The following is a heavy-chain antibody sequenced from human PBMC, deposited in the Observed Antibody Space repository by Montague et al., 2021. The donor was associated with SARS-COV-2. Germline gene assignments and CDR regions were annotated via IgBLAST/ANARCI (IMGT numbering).Heavy chain of an antibody. Sequence: SLRLSCAASGFTFDDYGMTWVPQPPGKGLEWVSGINWNGADTGYADSVKGRFTISRDNSKNSLYLQMNSLRAEDTAFYYCARWVYSGSNYYFDYWGQGALVTVSS. CDR1: GFTFDDYG. D-gene: IGHD1-26*01. V-gene: IGHV3-20*04. CDR2: INWNGADT. CDR3: ARWVYSGSNYYFDY. J-gene: IGHJ4*02.